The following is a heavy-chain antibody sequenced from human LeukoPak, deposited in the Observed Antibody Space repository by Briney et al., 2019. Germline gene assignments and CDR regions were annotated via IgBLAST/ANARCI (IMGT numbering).Heavy chain of an antibody. V-gene: IGHV3-30*02. D-gene: IGHD3-10*01. J-gene: IGHJ6*03. Sequence: GGSLRLSCAASGFTFNSYGMHWVRQAPGKGLEWVAFIRFDGSNKYYADSVKGRFTISRDNSKNTLYLQMSSLRAEDAAIYYCARVVYYYASVSYNYYMDVWGKGTTVTISS. CDR2: IRFDGSNK. CDR1: GFTFNSYG. CDR3: ARVVYYYASVSYNYYMDV.